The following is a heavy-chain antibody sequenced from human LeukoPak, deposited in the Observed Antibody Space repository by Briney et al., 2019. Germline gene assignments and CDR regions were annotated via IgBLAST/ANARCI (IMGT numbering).Heavy chain of an antibody. J-gene: IGHJ6*04. D-gene: IGHD3-10*02. CDR2: LSSSGSTI. CDR1: GFTYRSYE. CDR3: AELGITMIGGV. Sequence: GGSLSLSCEDSGFTYRSYEMNWVRQAPGKGLEDVSYLSSSGSTIYYADSVKGRFTISRDNAKNSLYLQMNSLRAEDTAVYYCAELGITMIGGVWGKGTTVTISS. V-gene: IGHV3-48*03.